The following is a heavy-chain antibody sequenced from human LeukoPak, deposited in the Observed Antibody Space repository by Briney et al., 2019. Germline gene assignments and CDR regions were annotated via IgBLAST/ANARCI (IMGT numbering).Heavy chain of an antibody. CDR1: GYTFTGSY. CDR3: SSTYSIVPS. J-gene: IGHJ5*02. CDR2: INPNSGGT. D-gene: IGHD2/OR15-2a*01. Sequence: ASVTFSCKASGYTFTGSYMHWLRQAPGQGLDWMGWINPNSGGTNYAQKFQGRVTMTRDTSISTAYMELSRLTSDDTAVYYCSSTYSIVPSWGQGTLVTVSS. V-gene: IGHV1-2*02.